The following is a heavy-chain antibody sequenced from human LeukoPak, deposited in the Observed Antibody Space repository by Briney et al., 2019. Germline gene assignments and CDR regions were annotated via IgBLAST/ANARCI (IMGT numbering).Heavy chain of an antibody. CDR2: INHSGST. J-gene: IGHJ4*02. D-gene: IGHD3-22*01. CDR1: GGSFSGYY. Sequence: SETLSLTCAVYGGSFSGYYWSWIRQPPGKQLEWIGEINHSGSTNYNPSLKSRVTILVDTSKNQFSLKLSSVTAADTAVYYCARDLGYYDRVWGQGTLVTVSS. V-gene: IGHV4-34*09. CDR3: ARDLGYYDRV.